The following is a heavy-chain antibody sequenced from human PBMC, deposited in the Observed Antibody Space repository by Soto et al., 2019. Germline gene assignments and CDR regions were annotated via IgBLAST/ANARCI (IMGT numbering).Heavy chain of an antibody. J-gene: IGHJ4*02. CDR1: GFTFDDYA. Sequence: GGSLRLSCAASGFTFDDYAMHWVRQAPGKGLEWVSGISWNSGSIGYADSVKGRFTISRDNAKNSLYLQMNSLRAEDTALYYCAKDKGGIWVSGYDYRGYFDYWGQGTLVTVSS. V-gene: IGHV3-9*01. CDR2: ISWNSGSI. CDR3: AKDKGGIWVSGYDYRGYFDY. D-gene: IGHD5-12*01.